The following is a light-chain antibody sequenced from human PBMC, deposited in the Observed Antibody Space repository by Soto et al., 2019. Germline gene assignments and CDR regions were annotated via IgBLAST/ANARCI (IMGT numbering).Light chain of an antibody. CDR1: QSVSKNY. CDR3: QQYYSTPWT. J-gene: IGKJ1*01. V-gene: IGKV3-20*01. CDR2: GAS. Sequence: EIVLTQSPGTLSLSPGERGTLSCRASQSVSKNYLAWYQQKPGQAPRLLIYGASSRATGIPDRFSGSGSGTDFTLTISSLQAEDVAVYYCQQYYSTPWTFGQGTKVEIK.